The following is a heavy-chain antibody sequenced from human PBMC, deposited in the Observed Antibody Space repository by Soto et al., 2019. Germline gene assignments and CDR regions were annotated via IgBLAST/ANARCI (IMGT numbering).Heavy chain of an antibody. Sequence: ASVKVSCKASGYTFTSYDINWVRQATGQGLEWMGWMNPNSGNTGYAQKFQGRVTMTRNTSISTAYMELSSLRSEDTAVYYCAIDQSIKIFGVVTLGDAFDIWGQGTMVTVS. D-gene: IGHD3-3*01. CDR2: MNPNSGNT. J-gene: IGHJ3*02. CDR3: AIDQSIKIFGVVTLGDAFDI. V-gene: IGHV1-8*01. CDR1: GYTFTSYD.